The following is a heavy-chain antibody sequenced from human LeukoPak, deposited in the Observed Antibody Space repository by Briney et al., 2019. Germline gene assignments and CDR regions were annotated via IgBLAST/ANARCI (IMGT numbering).Heavy chain of an antibody. Sequence: ASVKVSCKASGYTFTGYYMHWVRQAPGQGLEWMGWINPNSGGTNYAQKFQGRVTMTRDTSISTAYMELSRLRSDDTAVYYCARDWNRVNWFDPWGQGTLVTVSP. V-gene: IGHV1-2*02. D-gene: IGHD1-1*01. CDR2: INPNSGGT. CDR1: GYTFTGYY. CDR3: ARDWNRVNWFDP. J-gene: IGHJ5*02.